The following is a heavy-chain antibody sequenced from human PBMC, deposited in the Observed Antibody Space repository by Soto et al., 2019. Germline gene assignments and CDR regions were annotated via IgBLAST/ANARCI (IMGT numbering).Heavy chain of an antibody. J-gene: IGHJ4*02. D-gene: IGHD4-17*01. V-gene: IGHV4-30-4*01. Sequence: PSETLSLTCAVSGGSMRSNNRWSWVRQPPGKGLEWIGYIYYSGSTYYNPSLKSRVTISVDTSKNQFSLKLSSVTAADTAVYYCARVDGDYGWYYFDYWGQGTLVTVSS. CDR2: IYYSGST. CDR1: GGSMRSNNR. CDR3: ARVDGDYGWYYFDY.